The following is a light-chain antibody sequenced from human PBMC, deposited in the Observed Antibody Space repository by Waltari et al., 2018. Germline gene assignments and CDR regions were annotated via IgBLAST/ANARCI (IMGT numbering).Light chain of an antibody. J-gene: IGKJ1*01. CDR2: GSS. CDR3: LQTYSTPRT. CDR1: QSVTTY. V-gene: IGKV1-39*01. Sequence: DIQMTQSPSSLSASVGDRVTITCRASQSVTTYLSWYQQKPGKALKLLIYGSSTLQSGVPSRFYGGGSGTDFTLTISSLQPEDFATYYCLQTYSTPRTFGQGTQVEIK.